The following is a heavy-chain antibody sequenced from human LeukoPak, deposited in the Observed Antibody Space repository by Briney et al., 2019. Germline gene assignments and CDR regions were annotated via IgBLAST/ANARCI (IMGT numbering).Heavy chain of an antibody. CDR2: IKQDGSEK. Sequence: GGSLRLSCAASGFTFSSYWMSWVRQASGKGLEWVANIKQDGSEKYYVDSVKGRFTISRDNAKNSLYLQMNSLRAEDTAVYYCARDTIIAAALDAFDIWGQGTMVTVSS. J-gene: IGHJ3*02. D-gene: IGHD6-13*01. CDR1: GFTFSSYW. V-gene: IGHV3-7*01. CDR3: ARDTIIAAALDAFDI.